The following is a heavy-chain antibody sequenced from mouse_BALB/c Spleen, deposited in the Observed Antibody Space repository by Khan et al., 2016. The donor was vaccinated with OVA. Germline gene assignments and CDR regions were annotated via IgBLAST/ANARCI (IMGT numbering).Heavy chain of an antibody. CDR3: ARVYRSDFDY. Sequence: VQLQQSGPELVKPGASVKISCKASGYSFTGYFMNWVMQSHGKSLEWIGRINPHIGETLYNPKFKGKATLTVDEFSSTAHMELRSLASEDSAVYYCARVYRSDFDYWGQGTTLTVSS. CDR2: INPHIGET. D-gene: IGHD1-1*01. CDR1: GYSFTGYF. V-gene: IGHV1-20*02. J-gene: IGHJ2*01.